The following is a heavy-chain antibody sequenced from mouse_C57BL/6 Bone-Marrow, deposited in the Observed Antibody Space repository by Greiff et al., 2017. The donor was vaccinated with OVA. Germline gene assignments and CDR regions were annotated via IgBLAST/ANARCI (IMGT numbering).Heavy chain of an antibody. CDR2: LWSGGST. CDR1: GFSLTSYG. D-gene: IGHD2-5*01. V-gene: IGHV2-4*01. CDR3: AKTDSNYWYFDV. Sequence: QVQLKESGPGLVQPSQSLSITCTVSGFSLTSYGVHWVRQPPGKGLEWLGVLWSGGSTDYNAAFISRLSISKDNSKSQVFFKMNSLQADDTAIYYCAKTDSNYWYFDVWGTGTTVTVSS. J-gene: IGHJ1*03.